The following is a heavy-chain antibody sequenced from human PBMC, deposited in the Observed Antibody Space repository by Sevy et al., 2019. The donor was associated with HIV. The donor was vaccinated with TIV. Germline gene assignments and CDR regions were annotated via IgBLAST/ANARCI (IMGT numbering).Heavy chain of an antibody. CDR2: IYYSGST. J-gene: IGHJ5*02. D-gene: IGHD5-18*01. Sequence: SETLSLTCTVSGGSISSGDYYWSWIRQPPGKGLEWIGYIYYSGSTYYNPSLKSRVTISVDTSKNQFSLKLSSVTAADTAVYYCARAEWIHLWLEGGNWFDPWGQGTLVTVSS. V-gene: IGHV4-30-4*01. CDR1: GGSISSGDYY. CDR3: ARAEWIHLWLEGGNWFDP.